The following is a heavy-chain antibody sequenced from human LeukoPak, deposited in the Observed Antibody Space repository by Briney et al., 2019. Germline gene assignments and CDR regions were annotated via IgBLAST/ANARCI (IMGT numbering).Heavy chain of an antibody. CDR2: VYNSGST. CDR3: VRDRELNY. V-gene: IGHV4-59*01. CDR1: GGSLGIYY. D-gene: IGHD3-10*01. Sequence: AETLSLTCTVSGGSLGIYYWSWIRQPPGKGLEWIGYVYNSGSTDYNPSLKSRVTISADTSKNQFSLRLSSVTAADTAVYYCVRDRELNYWGQGTLVTVSS. J-gene: IGHJ4*02.